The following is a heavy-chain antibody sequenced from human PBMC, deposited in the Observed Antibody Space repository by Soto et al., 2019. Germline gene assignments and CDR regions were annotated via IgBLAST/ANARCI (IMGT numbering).Heavy chain of an antibody. CDR2: ISAYNGNT. V-gene: IGHV1-18*01. Sequence: QVQLVQSGAEVKKPGASVKVSCKASGYTFTSYGISWVRQAPGQGLEWMGWISAYNGNTNYAQKLQGRVTMTTDTSTSTAYMELRSLRSDDTAVYYWARDLGGDYYGAGSYPEYFDYWVQGTLVTVSS. CDR1: GYTFTSYG. CDR3: ARDLGGDYYGAGSYPEYFDY. J-gene: IGHJ4*02. D-gene: IGHD3-10*01.